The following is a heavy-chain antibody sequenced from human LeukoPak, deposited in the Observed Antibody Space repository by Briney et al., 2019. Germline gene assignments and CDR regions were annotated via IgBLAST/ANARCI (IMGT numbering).Heavy chain of an antibody. CDR3: ARAGSSWVDY. J-gene: IGHJ4*02. V-gene: IGHV4-59*01. CDR1: VGSISSYY. D-gene: IGHD6-13*01. CDR2: IYYSGST. Sequence: SETLSLTCTVSVGSISSYYWSWIRQPPGKGLEWIGYIYYSGSTNYNPSLKSRVTISVDTSKNQFSLKLSSVTAADTAVYYCARAGSSWVDYWGQGTLVTVSS.